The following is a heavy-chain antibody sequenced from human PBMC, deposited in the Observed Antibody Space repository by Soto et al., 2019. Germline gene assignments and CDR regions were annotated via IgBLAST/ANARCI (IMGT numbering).Heavy chain of an antibody. CDR3: ARGAYCGGDCYYYFDY. CDR1: GFTFSSYE. D-gene: IGHD2-21*02. CDR2: ISGSGSAI. Sequence: GGSLRLSCAASGFTFSSYEMNWVRQAPGKGLEWFSYISGSGSAIYYADSVKGRFTISRDNAKNSLYLQMNSLRAEDTAVYYCARGAYCGGDCYYYFDYWGQGTLVTVSS. J-gene: IGHJ4*02. V-gene: IGHV3-48*03.